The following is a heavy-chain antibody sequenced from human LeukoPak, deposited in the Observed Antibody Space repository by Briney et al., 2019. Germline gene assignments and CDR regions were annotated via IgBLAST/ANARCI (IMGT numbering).Heavy chain of an antibody. CDR2: VHYSGIT. D-gene: IGHD2-2*01. CDR1: GGSVNSSNYY. J-gene: IGHJ1*01. V-gene: IGHV4-39*01. Sequence: SETLSLTCTVSGGSVNSSNYYWAWIRQPPGKGLEWIATVHYSGITYYNTSLKSRATMLIDTSKNQVSLHLTSVTAADTAVYYCGSGYAEILLVAEYFDHWGRDTLVAVSS. CDR3: GSGYAEILLVAEYFDH.